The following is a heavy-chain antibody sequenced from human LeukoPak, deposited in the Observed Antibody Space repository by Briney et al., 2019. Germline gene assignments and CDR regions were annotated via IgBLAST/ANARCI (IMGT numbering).Heavy chain of an antibody. Sequence: GGSLRLSCAASGFTFSSYAMHWVRQAPGKGLEYVSGISSNGGSTYYAKSVKGRFTISRDNSKNTLYLQMVSLRPEDMAVYYCARSRGISASPNWFDPWGQGTLVTVSS. V-gene: IGHV3-64*01. CDR1: GFTFSSYA. CDR2: ISSNGGST. D-gene: IGHD6-13*01. CDR3: ARSRGISASPNWFDP. J-gene: IGHJ5*02.